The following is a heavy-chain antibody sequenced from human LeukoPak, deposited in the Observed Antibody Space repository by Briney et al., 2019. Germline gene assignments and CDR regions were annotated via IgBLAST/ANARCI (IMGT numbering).Heavy chain of an antibody. V-gene: IGHV4-61*02. CDR2: IYTSGST. D-gene: IGHD3-22*01. CDR3: ARASYSYDINGWVPFDY. Sequence: PSQTLSLTCTVSGNSISSGDYYWSWIRQPAGKGLEWIGRIYTSGSTNYNPSLKSRVTISGDTSKNQFSLRLSSVTAADTAVYYCARASYSYDINGWVPFDYWGQGTLVTVSS. CDR1: GNSISSGDYY. J-gene: IGHJ4*02.